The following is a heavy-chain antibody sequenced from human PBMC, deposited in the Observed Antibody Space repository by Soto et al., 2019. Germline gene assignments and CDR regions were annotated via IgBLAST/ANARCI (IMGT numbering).Heavy chain of an antibody. CDR1: GFTCSSYS. D-gene: IGHD6-25*01. J-gene: IGHJ4*02. Sequence: PGGSLRLSCAASGFTCSSYSMNWVRQAPGKGLEWVSYISSSSSTIYYADSVKGRFTISRDNSKNTLYLQMNSLRAEDTAVYYCAQGLQKAAEKSYFDYWGQGTLVTVSS. V-gene: IGHV3-48*01. CDR2: ISSSSSTI. CDR3: AQGLQKAAEKSYFDY.